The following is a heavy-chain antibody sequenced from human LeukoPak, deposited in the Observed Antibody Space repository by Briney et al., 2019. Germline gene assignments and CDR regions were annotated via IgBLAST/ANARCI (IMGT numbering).Heavy chain of an antibody. CDR2: ISWNSGSI. Sequence: PGGSLRLSCAASGFTFDDYAMHWVRQAPGKGLEWVSGISWNSGSIGYADSVKGRFTISRDNAKNSLYLQMNSLRAEDTALYYCAREKDIAAANGMDVWGQGTTVTVSS. D-gene: IGHD6-13*01. CDR1: GFTFDDYA. J-gene: IGHJ6*02. V-gene: IGHV3-9*01. CDR3: AREKDIAAANGMDV.